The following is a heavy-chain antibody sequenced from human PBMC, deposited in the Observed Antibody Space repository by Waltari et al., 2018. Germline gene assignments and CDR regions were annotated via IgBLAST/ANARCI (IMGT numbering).Heavy chain of an antibody. Sequence: EVQLLESGGGLVQPGGSLRLSCAASGFTFSSYAIDWVRQAQGKGRAWVSALSGSGGSTYYADSVKGRFTISRDNSKNTLYLQMNSLRAEDTAVYYCATVRKTADGFDYWGQGTLVTVSS. J-gene: IGHJ4*02. D-gene: IGHD6-13*01. V-gene: IGHV3-23*01. CDR1: GFTFSSYA. CDR3: ATVRKTADGFDY. CDR2: LSGSGGST.